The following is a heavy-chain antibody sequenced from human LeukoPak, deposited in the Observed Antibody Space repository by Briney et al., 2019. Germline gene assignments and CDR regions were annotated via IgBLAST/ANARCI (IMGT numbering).Heavy chain of an antibody. V-gene: IGHV3-53*01. CDR3: AGYSSFDC. CDR1: GLTAVTTY. D-gene: IGHD3-22*01. CDR2: IYSGGST. Sequence: GGPLNPPWEASGLTAVTTYLGWFGQAQGKGLEWVSLIYSGGSTKYADSVKGRFTISRDNSRNTLYLEMNSLRAEDTAVYYCAGYSSFDCWGQGTLVTVSS. J-gene: IGHJ4*02.